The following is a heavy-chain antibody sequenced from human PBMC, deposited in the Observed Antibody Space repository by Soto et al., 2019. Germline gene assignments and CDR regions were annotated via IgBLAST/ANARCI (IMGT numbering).Heavy chain of an antibody. J-gene: IGHJ5*02. Sequence: GGSLRLSCAASGFTFSSYWMHWVRQVPGKGLVWVSRVDTDGTTTNYADSVKGRFTTSRDNAKNMVYLQMNGLRAEDTAVYYCVRDRPHNWFDPWGPGTLVTVSS. CDR1: GFTFSSYW. V-gene: IGHV3-74*01. CDR2: VDTDGTTT. CDR3: VRDRPHNWFDP.